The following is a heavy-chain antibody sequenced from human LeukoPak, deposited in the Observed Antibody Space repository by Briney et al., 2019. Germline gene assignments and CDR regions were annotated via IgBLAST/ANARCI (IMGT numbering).Heavy chain of an antibody. J-gene: IGHJ4*02. V-gene: IGHV1-18*01. CDR3: ARGGSGSYYYYFDY. CDR2: ISAYNGNT. Sequence: ASVKVSCKASGYTFTSYGISWVRQAPGQGLEWMGWISAYNGNTNYAQKLQGRVTMTRDTSISTAYMELSRLRSDDTAVYYCARGGSGSYYYYFDYWGQGTLVTVSS. CDR1: GYTFTSYG. D-gene: IGHD3-10*01.